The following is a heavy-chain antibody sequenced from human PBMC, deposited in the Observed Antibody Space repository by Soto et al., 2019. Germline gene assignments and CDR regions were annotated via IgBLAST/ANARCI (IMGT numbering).Heavy chain of an antibody. CDR1: GFSLSTSGVG. J-gene: IGHJ6*02. CDR3: AHRLGPSTLYDTLTGYHYYSSCGMDV. CDR2: IYWNDDK. D-gene: IGHD3-9*01. Sequence: SGPTLVNPTQTLTLTCTFSGFSLSTSGVGVGWIRQPPGKALEWLALIYWNDDKRYSPSLKSRLTITKDTSKNQVVLTMTNMDPVDTATYYCAHRLGPSTLYDTLTGYHYYSSCGMDVWGQGTTVTVSS. V-gene: IGHV2-5*01.